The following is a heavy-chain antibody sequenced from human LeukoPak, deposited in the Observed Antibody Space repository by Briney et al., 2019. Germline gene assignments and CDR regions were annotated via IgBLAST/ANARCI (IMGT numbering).Heavy chain of an antibody. Sequence: GESLKISCKGSGYSFTSYWIGWVRQMPGKGLEWMGIIYPGDSDTRYSPSFQGQVTISADKSISTAYLQWSSLKASDTAMYYCACRPRKLEMATILDAFDIWGQGTMVTVSS. J-gene: IGHJ3*02. CDR3: ACRPRKLEMATILDAFDI. D-gene: IGHD5-24*01. CDR1: GYSFTSYW. CDR2: IYPGDSDT. V-gene: IGHV5-51*01.